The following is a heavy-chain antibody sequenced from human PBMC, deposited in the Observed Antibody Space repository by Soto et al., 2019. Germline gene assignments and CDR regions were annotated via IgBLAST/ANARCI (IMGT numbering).Heavy chain of an antibody. CDR1: GGSISSYY. CDR2: IYTSGST. V-gene: IGHV4-4*07. Sequence: SETLSLTCTVSGGSISSYYWSWIRQPAGKGLEWIGRIYTSGSTNYNPSLKSRVTMSVDTSKNQFSLKLGSVTAADTAVYYCARVGCSGGSCYYYYYYGMDVWGQGTTVTVSS. D-gene: IGHD2-15*01. CDR3: ARVGCSGGSCYYYYYYGMDV. J-gene: IGHJ6*02.